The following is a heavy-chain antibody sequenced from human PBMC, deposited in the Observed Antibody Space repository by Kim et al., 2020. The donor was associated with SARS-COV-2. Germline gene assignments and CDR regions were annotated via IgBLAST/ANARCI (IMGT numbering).Heavy chain of an antibody. CDR3: ARRLITSSSWRGYYYYGMDV. V-gene: IGHV3-11*06. D-gene: IGHD6-13*01. Sequence: RFTISRDNAKNSLYLQMNSLRAEDTAVYYCARRLITSSSWRGYYYYGMDVWGQGTTVTVSS. J-gene: IGHJ6*02.